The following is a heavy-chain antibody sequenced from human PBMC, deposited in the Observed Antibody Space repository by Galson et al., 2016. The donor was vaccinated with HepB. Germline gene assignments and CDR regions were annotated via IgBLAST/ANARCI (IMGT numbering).Heavy chain of an antibody. CDR3: ARDDKYAFDY. CDR1: GFSFSSYS. V-gene: IGHV3-48*01. Sequence: SLRLSCAASGFSFSSYSMNWVRQAPGKGLEWVSYIGVGGAVIWYADSVKGRFTISRNNVKNSLYQQMNSLRAEETAVYYCARDDKYAFDYWGQGTLVPVSS. J-gene: IGHJ4*02. CDR2: IGVGGAVI. D-gene: IGHD2-8*01.